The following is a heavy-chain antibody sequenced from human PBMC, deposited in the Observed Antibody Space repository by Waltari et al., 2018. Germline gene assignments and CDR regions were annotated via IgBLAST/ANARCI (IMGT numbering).Heavy chain of an antibody. V-gene: IGHV4-38-2*01. CDR2: IYHSGST. D-gene: IGHD3-16*02. J-gene: IGHJ4*02. Sequence: QVQLQESGPGLVKPSETLSLTCAVSGYSISSGYYWGWIRQPPGKGLEWIGSIYHSGSTYYNPSLKSLVTISVDTSKNQFSLKLSSVTAADTAVYYCARGRLGELSLYYFDYWGQGTLVTVSS. CDR3: ARGRLGELSLYYFDY. CDR1: GYSISSGYY.